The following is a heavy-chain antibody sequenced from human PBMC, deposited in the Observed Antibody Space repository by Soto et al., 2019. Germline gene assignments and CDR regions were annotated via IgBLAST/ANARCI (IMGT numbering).Heavy chain of an antibody. Sequence: QLQLQESGSGLVKPSQTLSLPCPASGGPIPGAGYSGSWIGQPPGKGLEWIGYMYHSGSTYYNPSLKSRVTISIDRSKNQFSLKLSSVAAADTAGYYCARVPDYWGQGILVTVSS. CDR2: MYHSGST. J-gene: IGHJ4*02. V-gene: IGHV4-30-2*01. D-gene: IGHD2-2*01. CDR3: ARVPDY. CDR1: GGPIPGAGYS.